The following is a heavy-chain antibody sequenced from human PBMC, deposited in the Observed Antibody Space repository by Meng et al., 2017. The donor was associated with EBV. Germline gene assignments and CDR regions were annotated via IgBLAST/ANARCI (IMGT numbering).Heavy chain of an antibody. CDR3: ARVGIAVAGTGDY. D-gene: IGHD6-19*01. Sequence: QLVQSGAEVKKPGASVRGSFKASGYTFTGYYMHWGRQAPGQGLEWMGRINPNSGGTNYAQKFQGRVTMTRDTSISTAYMELSRLRSDDTAVYYCARVGIAVAGTGDYWGQGTLVTVSS. CDR2: INPNSGGT. CDR1: GYTFTGYY. J-gene: IGHJ4*02. V-gene: IGHV1-2*06.